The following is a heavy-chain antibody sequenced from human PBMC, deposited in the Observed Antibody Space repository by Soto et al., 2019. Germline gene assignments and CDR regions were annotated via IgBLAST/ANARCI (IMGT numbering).Heavy chain of an antibody. CDR2: IIPICGTA. CDR3: AIPVYDSSGYYSDAFDI. J-gene: IGHJ3*02. V-gene: IGHV1-69*13. Sequence: SVKVSCKASGGTFSSYAISWVRQAPGQGLEWMGGIIPICGTANYAQKFQGRVTITADESTSTAYMEMSSLRSEDTAVYYCAIPVYDSSGYYSDAFDIWGQGTMVTVSS. CDR1: GGTFSSYA. D-gene: IGHD3-22*01.